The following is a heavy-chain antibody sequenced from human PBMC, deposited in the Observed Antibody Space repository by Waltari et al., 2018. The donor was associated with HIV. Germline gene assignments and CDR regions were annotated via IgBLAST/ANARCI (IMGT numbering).Heavy chain of an antibody. J-gene: IGHJ4*02. V-gene: IGHV4-39*07. CDR3: ARHKNRGSYFPVDF. D-gene: IGHD1-26*01. Sequence: QLQLHESGPGLVKPSETLSLTCIVSGFSISSNNYYWGWIRQPPGKGLEWIGNIFYSGTTNYNPSLESRVTISIDTSKSQFSLNLDSVTAADTAIYDCARHKNRGSYFPVDFWGQGTLVAVSS. CDR2: IFYSGTT. CDR1: GFSISSNNYY.